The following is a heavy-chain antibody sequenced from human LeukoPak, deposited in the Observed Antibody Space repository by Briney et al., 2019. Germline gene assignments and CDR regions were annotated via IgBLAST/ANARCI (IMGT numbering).Heavy chain of an antibody. J-gene: IGHJ4*02. CDR2: INPNSGGT. CDR1: GYTFTSYG. V-gene: IGHV1-2*02. Sequence: ASVRVSCKASGYTFTSYGISWVRQAPGQGLEWMGWINPNSGGTNYAQKFQGRVTMTRDTSISTAYMELSRLRSDDTAVYYCARDTLGSGFISWGQGTLVTVSS. CDR3: ARDTLGSGFIS. D-gene: IGHD3-22*01.